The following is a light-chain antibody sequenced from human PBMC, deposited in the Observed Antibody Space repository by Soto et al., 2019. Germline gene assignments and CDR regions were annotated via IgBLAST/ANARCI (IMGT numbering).Light chain of an antibody. CDR1: TSEIGAYNY. Sequence: QSVLTQLASVSRSPGQSITISHTGSTSEIGAYNYVSWFQQYPGKAPKLIISEVGNRPSVVSNRFSGSKSGTAASLTISGLQTEDEADHFCASFTADWTHVFGTGTKVAV. CDR3: ASFTADWTHV. J-gene: IGLJ1*01. CDR2: EVG. V-gene: IGLV2-14*01.